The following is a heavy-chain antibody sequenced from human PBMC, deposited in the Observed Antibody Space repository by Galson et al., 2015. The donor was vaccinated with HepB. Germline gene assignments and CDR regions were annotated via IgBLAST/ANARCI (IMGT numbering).Heavy chain of an antibody. CDR1: GDSVSSHSAA. CDR2: TYYRSKWYN. D-gene: IGHD6-19*01. V-gene: IGHV6-1*01. CDR3: AREDARVAGNRKNWFDP. Sequence: CAISGDSVSSHSAAWNWIRQSPSRGLEWLGRTYYRSKWYNDYAVSVKSRITINPDTSKNQFSPQLNSVTPEDTAVYYCAREDARVAGNRKNWFDPCGQGTLVPVS. J-gene: IGHJ5*02.